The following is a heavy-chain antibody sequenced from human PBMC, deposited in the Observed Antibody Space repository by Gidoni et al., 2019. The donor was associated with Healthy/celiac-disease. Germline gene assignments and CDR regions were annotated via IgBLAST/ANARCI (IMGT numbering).Heavy chain of an antibody. CDR2: ISYDGSNK. D-gene: IGHD6-19*01. V-gene: IGHV3-30-3*01. J-gene: IGHJ6*02. CDR3: AREFIAVAFYGMDV. CDR1: CYPFRSYA. Sequence: QVQLVESGGAVVQPGRSLSLSCSASCYPFRSYAMHWVRQAPGKGLEWVAVISYDGSNKYYADSVKGRFTISRDNSKNTLYLQMNSLRAEDTAVYYCAREFIAVAFYGMDVWGQGTTVTVSS.